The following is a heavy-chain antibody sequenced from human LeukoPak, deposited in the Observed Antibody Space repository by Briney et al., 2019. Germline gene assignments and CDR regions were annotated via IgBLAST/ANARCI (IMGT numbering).Heavy chain of an antibody. Sequence: VASVKVSCKASGYTFTGYYMHWVRQAPGQRLEWMGRINPRSGGINYAQKFQGRVTMTRDTAISTAYMDLSGLRSDDTAVYYCAREAGGSDTYYLDYWGQGVLVTVSS. CDR3: AREAGGSDTYYLDY. V-gene: IGHV1-2*06. CDR1: GYTFTGYY. CDR2: INPRSGGI. J-gene: IGHJ4*02. D-gene: IGHD1-26*01.